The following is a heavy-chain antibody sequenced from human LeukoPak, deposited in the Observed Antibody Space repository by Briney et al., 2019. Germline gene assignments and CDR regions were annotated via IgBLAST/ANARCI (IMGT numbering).Heavy chain of an antibody. J-gene: IGHJ4*02. D-gene: IGHD5-24*01. CDR1: GFTFSGHW. CDR3: ARMGRDGYNYGGY. CDR2: INHSGST. V-gene: IGHV4-34*01. Sequence: NTGGSLRLSCAASGFTFSGHWMSWVRQPPGKGLEWIGEINHSGSTNYNPSLKSRVTISVDTSKNQFSLKLSSVTAADTAVYYCARMGRDGYNYGGYWGQGTLVTVSS.